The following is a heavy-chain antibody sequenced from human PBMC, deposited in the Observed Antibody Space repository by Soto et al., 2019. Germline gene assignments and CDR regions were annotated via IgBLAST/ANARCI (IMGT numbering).Heavy chain of an antibody. CDR2: IIPIVGIA. J-gene: IGHJ3*02. Sequence: QVQLVQSGAEVKKPGSSVKVSCQAAGGTFNTYSINWVRQAPGQGLEWMGRIIPIVGIAKYAQKFQGRVAITAYKSTSTADRMEVNSLRPEDTAMYYCARAMVVGATGAFDIWGQGTMVTVSS. D-gene: IGHD2-15*01. CDR3: ARAMVVGATGAFDI. CDR1: GGTFNTYS. V-gene: IGHV1-69*02.